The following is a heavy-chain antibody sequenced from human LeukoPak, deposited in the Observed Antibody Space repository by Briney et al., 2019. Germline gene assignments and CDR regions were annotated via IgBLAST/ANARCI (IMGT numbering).Heavy chain of an antibody. D-gene: IGHD2-2*01. CDR3: ASPRGCTGISCPLGFDY. J-gene: IGHJ4*01. CDR1: GFTFDDYA. V-gene: IGHV3-9*01. CDR2: ISWNSGSI. Sequence: QPGGSLRLSCAASGFTFDDYAMHWVRQAPGKGLEWVSGISWNSGSIGYVDSVKGRFTISRDDAKNSLYLQMNSLRAEDTAVYYCASPRGCTGISCPLGFDYWGQGTPVTVSS.